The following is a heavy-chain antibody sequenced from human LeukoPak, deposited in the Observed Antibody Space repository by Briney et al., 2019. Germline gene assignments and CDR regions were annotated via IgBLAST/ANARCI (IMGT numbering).Heavy chain of an antibody. V-gene: IGHV1-69*13. CDR2: IIPIFGTA. Sequence: SVKVSCKASGGTFSSYAISWVRQAPGQGLEWMGGIIPIFGTANYAQKFQGRVTITADESTSTAYMELSSLRSEDTAVYYRARARSFDFEYCVLDCSAEEVCDAFDIWGQGTMVTVSS. CDR3: ARARSFDFEYCVLDCSAEEVCDAFDI. CDR1: GGTFSSYA. J-gene: IGHJ3*02. D-gene: IGHD2/OR15-2a*01.